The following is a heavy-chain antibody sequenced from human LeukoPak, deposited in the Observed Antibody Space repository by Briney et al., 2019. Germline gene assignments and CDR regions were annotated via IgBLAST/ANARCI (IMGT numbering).Heavy chain of an antibody. V-gene: IGHV3-30*01. J-gene: IGHJ4*02. D-gene: IGHD3-16*01. CDR1: GFTFSAYV. CDR3: GGVGH. CDR2: TSFDGSDS. Sequence: GGSLRLSCAGSGFTFSAYVMHWVRQAPGKGLEWVAVTSFDGSDSYYADSVKGRFTISRDNSKNTLYLQMDSLRAEDTAVYYCGGVGHWGQGTLVTVSS.